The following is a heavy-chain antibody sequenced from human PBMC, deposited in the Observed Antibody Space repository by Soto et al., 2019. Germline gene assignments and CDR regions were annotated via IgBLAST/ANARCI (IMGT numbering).Heavy chain of an antibody. Sequence: SETLSLTCSISNGSIGGFYWNWIRQSPEKGLEWIGQIYFSGSTIYSPSFQSRVTLSVDSSKSQVALRLTSVTAADTAVYFCARASGLSIYNWFDPWGQGILITVSS. V-gene: IGHV4-59*01. CDR3: ARASGLSIYNWFDP. CDR2: IYFSGST. J-gene: IGHJ5*02. CDR1: NGSIGGFY. D-gene: IGHD3-10*01.